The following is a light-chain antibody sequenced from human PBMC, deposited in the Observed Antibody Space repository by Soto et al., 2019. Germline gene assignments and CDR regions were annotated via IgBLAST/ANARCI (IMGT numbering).Light chain of an antibody. CDR3: HQYNHTSGLT. V-gene: IGKV1-5*01. Sequence: DIQMTQSPSTLSASVGDRVTITCRASQSITRWLAWYKQKPGEAPKLLIYDASSLESGVPSRSSGSGSGTDVTLTISSPQPYDVASYYSHQYNHTSGLTFGGGTKVEIK. J-gene: IGKJ4*01. CDR2: DAS. CDR1: QSITRW.